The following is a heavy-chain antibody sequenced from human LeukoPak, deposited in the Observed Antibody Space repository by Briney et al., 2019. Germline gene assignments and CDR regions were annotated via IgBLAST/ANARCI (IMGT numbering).Heavy chain of an antibody. Sequence: SETLSLTCTVSGGSISSSSYYWGWIRQPPGKGLEWIGSIYYSGSTYYNPSLKSRVTISVDTSKNQFSLKLSSVTAADTAVYYCARLPGYYDSSQLYYFDYWGQGTLVTVSS. CDR2: IYYSGST. CDR1: GGSISSSSYY. D-gene: IGHD3-22*01. J-gene: IGHJ4*02. V-gene: IGHV4-39*01. CDR3: ARLPGYYDSSQLYYFDY.